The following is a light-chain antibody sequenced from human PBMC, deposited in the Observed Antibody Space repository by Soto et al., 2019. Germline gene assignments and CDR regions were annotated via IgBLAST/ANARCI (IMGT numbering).Light chain of an antibody. CDR2: SNN. J-gene: IGLJ1*01. CDR1: SSHIGSNT. V-gene: IGLV1-44*01. Sequence: QSVLTQPPSASGTPGQRVTISCSGSSSHIGSNTVNWYQQLPGTAPKLLIYSNNQRPSGVPDRFSGSKSGTSASLAICGLQSEDEADYYCAAWDDSLNGYVFGTGTKVTVL. CDR3: AAWDDSLNGYV.